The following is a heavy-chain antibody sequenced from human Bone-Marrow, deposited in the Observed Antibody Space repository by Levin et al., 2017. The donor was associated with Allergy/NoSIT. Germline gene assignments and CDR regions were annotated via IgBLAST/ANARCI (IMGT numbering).Heavy chain of an antibody. J-gene: IGHJ4*02. V-gene: IGHV1-2*02. D-gene: IGHD2/OR15-2a*01. Sequence: RASVKVSCKTFGYSFTDYQIHWVRQGPRHGLEWMGCLNTTNGDTATAQKFQGRVLMTRDTSIRTAYMELRGLKSDDTAVYFCATEEYDFWGQGTQLTVSS. CDR3: ATEEYDF. CDR2: LNTTNGDT. CDR1: GYSFTDYQ.